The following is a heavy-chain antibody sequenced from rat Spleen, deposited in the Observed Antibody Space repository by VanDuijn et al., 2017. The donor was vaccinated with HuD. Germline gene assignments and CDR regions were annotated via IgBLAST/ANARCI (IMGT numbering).Heavy chain of an antibody. CDR1: GFTFSDYY. Sequence: EVQLVESDGGLVQPGRSLKLSCAASGFTFSDYYMAWVRQAPTKGLEWVATISYDGGRIFYRDSVKGRFTISRDNAKSSLYLQMDGLRSEDTATYYCARRHYGYTDDFDYWGQGVMVTVSS. D-gene: IGHD1-9*01. V-gene: IGHV5-29*01. CDR2: ISYDGGRI. CDR3: ARRHYGYTDDFDY. J-gene: IGHJ2*01.